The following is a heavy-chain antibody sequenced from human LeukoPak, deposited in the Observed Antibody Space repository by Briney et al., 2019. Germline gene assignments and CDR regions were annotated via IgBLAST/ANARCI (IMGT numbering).Heavy chain of an antibody. CDR3: AKDLSYGFDY. Sequence: GSLRLSCSASGXTFSSYSMNWVRQAPGKGLNWVSAISDSGGSTYYADSVKGRFTISRDNSKSTLYLQMNSLRAEDTAVYYCAKDLSYGFDYWGQGTLVTVSS. V-gene: IGHV3-23*01. J-gene: IGHJ4*02. D-gene: IGHD5-18*01. CDR2: ISDSGGST. CDR1: GXTFSSYS.